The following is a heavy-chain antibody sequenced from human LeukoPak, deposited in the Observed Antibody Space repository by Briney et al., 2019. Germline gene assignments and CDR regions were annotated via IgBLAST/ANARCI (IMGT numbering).Heavy chain of an antibody. J-gene: IGHJ4*02. V-gene: IGHV4-59*08. Sequence: SETLSLTCTVSGGSISTYYWSWIRQPPGRGLEWIGYIYYSGSTNYNPSLKSRVTISVDTSKNQFSLKLSSVTAADTAVYYCARPDGPVDYWGQGTLVTVSS. CDR3: ARPDGPVDY. CDR2: IYYSGST. CDR1: GGSISTYY.